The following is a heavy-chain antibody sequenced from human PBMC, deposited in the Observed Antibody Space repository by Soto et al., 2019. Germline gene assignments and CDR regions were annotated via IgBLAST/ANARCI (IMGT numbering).Heavy chain of an antibody. J-gene: IGHJ6*02. CDR1: GFSLSNARMG. CDR3: ARIRQQWLDTYYYYGMDV. D-gene: IGHD6-19*01. Sequence: QVTLKESGPVLVKPTETLTLTCTVSGFSLSNARMGVSWIRQPPGKALEWLAHIFSNDEKSYSASLKSRLTISKDTSKSQVVLTMTNMDPVDTATYYCARIRQQWLDTYYYYGMDVWGQGTTVTVSS. V-gene: IGHV2-26*01. CDR2: IFSNDEK.